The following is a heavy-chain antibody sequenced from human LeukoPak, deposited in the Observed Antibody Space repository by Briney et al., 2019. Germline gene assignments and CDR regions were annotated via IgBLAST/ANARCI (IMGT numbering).Heavy chain of an antibody. CDR2: ISSGGSYK. CDR1: GFTFSSYS. D-gene: IGHD3-9*01. J-gene: IGHJ4*02. CDR3: ARRKRTYYDILTGYSYYFDY. V-gene: IGHV3-21*01. Sequence: GGSLRLSCAASGFTFSSYSMNWVRQAPGKGLEWVSSISSGGSYKFHADSVKGRFTISRDSAKNSLYVQMNSLRAEDTAVYYCARRKRTYYDILTGYSYYFDYWGQGTLVTVSS.